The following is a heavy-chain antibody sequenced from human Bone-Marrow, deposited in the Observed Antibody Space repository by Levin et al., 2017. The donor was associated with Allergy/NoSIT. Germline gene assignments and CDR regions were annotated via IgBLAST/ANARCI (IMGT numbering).Heavy chain of an antibody. D-gene: IGHD4-11*01. CDR3: AKGLRYSHHVIPRYYYYYYVMDV. V-gene: IGHV3-23*01. CDR2: ISGSAAGT. J-gene: IGHJ6*02. Sequence: GESLKISCAASGFTFSSYAMTWVRQAPGKGLEWVSGISGSAAGTYYADSVKGRFTISRDNSKNTLYLQMNSLRTEDTAVYYCAKGLRYSHHVIPRYYYYYYVMDVWGHGTTVTVAS. CDR1: GFTFSSYA.